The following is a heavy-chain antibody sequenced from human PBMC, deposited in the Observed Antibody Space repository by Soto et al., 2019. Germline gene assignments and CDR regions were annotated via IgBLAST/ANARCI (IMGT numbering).Heavy chain of an antibody. CDR2: INHSGST. CDR1: GGSFSGYY. Sequence: PSETLSLTCAVYGGSFSGYYWSWIRQPPGKGLEWIGEINHSGSTNYNPSLKSRVTISVDTSKKQFSLKLSSVTAADTAVYYCARGNWGSYMDVWGKGTTVTVSS. D-gene: IGHD7-27*01. J-gene: IGHJ6*04. CDR3: ARGNWGSYMDV. V-gene: IGHV4-34*01.